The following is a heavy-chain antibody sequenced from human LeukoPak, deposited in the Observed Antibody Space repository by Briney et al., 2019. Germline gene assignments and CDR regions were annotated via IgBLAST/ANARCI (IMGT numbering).Heavy chain of an antibody. V-gene: IGHV3-64D*06. CDR1: GSTFTTYP. D-gene: IGHD4/OR15-4a*01. Sequence: GGSLRLSCSASGSTFTTYPMHWVRQAPGKGLEYVSSISSDGGSTYYADSVRGRFTISRDNSKNTLYLQMSSLRAEDTAVYYCVKRASANYYYDYWGQGTLVTVSS. CDR3: VKRASANYYYDY. CDR2: ISSDGGST. J-gene: IGHJ4*02.